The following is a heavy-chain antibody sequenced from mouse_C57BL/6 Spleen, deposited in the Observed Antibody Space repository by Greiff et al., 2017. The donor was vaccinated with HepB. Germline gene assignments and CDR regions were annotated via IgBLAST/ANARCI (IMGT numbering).Heavy chain of an antibody. J-gene: IGHJ3*01. Sequence: VQLHRPGPERVKPGAPLKFSCKASVSPFTSSWMNWVRQRPGKGLGWIGRIYPGDGNTNYNGKFKGKATLTADKSSSTAYMQLSSLTSEDSAVYFCAREANDGYYGFAYWGQGTLVTVSA. CDR1: VSPFTSSW. V-gene: IGHV1-82*01. CDR2: IYPGDGNT. D-gene: IGHD2-3*01. CDR3: AREANDGYYGFAY.